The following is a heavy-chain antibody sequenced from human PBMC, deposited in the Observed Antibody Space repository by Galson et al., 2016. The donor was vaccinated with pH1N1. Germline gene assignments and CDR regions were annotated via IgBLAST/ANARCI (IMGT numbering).Heavy chain of an antibody. V-gene: IGHV3-23*01. CDR1: GFTFSSYA. CDR3: ASGNLRKAARISWFDP. D-gene: IGHD6-6*01. CDR2: ISGSGATT. J-gene: IGHJ5*02. Sequence: SLRLSCAVSGFTFSSYAMNWVRQAPGKGLEWVSGISGSGATTYDADSVKGRFTISRDNSKNMLYLQMNSLRVEDTALYYCASGNLRKAARISWFDPRGQGTLVTVSS.